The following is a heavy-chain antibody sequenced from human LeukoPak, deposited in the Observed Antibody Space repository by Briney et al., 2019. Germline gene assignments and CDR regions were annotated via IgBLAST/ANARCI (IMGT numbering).Heavy chain of an antibody. V-gene: IGHV1-18*01. CDR3: ARDNNHSSGYARYYYYYYGMDV. Sequence: ASVXXSCKXXGYTFTSYGISWVRQAPGQGLEWXGXXXXXXXNTNYAQKLQGRVTMTTDTSTSTAYMELRSLRSDDTAVYYCARDNNHSSGYARYYYYYYGMDVWGQGTTVTVSS. J-gene: IGHJ6*02. D-gene: IGHD3-22*01. CDR1: GYTFTSYG. CDR2: XXXXXXNT.